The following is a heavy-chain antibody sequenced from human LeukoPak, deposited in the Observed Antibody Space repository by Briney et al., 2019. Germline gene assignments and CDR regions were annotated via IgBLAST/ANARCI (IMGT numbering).Heavy chain of an antibody. J-gene: IGHJ4*02. D-gene: IGHD2-2*01. CDR1: GGSISSYY. CDR2: IYYSGST. CDR3: ARGRSSSSWSLVDY. Sequence: SETLSLTCTVSGGSISSYYWSWIRQPPGKGLEWIGYIYYSGSTNYNPSLTRRVTISVASSKDQFYLKHSSVTAADTAVYYCARGRSSSSWSLVDYWGQGTLVTVSS. V-gene: IGHV4-59*01.